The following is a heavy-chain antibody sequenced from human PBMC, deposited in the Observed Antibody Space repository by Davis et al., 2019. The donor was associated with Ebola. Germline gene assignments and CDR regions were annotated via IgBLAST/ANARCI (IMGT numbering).Heavy chain of an antibody. D-gene: IGHD2-21*01. CDR2: ISYDGSNK. CDR1: GFTFSSYG. V-gene: IGHV3-30*18. J-gene: IGHJ4*02. CDR3: AKAHSKALGLIEY. Sequence: GESLKISCAASGFTFSSYGMHWVRQAPGKGLEWVAVISYDGSNKYYADSVKGRFTISRDNSKNTLYLQMNSLRAEDTALYYCAKAHSKALGLIEYWGQGTLVTVSS.